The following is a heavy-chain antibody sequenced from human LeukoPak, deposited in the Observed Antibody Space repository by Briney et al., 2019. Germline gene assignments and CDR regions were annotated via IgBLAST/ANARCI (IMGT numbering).Heavy chain of an antibody. J-gene: IGHJ4*02. CDR1: GYTLTNYN. V-gene: IGHV1-18*01. D-gene: IGHD4-23*01. Sequence: PWASVKVSCKASGYTLTNYNISWVRQAPGQGLEWMGWINTYKGDTLYAQKLQGRVTMTADTSTNTAYMELRSLRFDDTAVYYCAREFGHCYGDNCFYFFDTWGQGFRVTVSS. CDR3: AREFGHCYGDNCFYFFDT. CDR2: INTYKGDT.